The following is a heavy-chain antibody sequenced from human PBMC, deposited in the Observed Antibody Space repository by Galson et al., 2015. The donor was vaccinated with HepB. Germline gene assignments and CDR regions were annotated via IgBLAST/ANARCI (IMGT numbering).Heavy chain of an antibody. V-gene: IGHV3-15*07. CDR2: IKSKPDGGTT. Sequence: SLRLSCAASGFTFSNAWMNWVRQAPGKGLEWVGRIKSKPDGGTTDYAAPVKGRFTISRDDSKNTLYLQMNGLKTEDTAVYYCATGDYASVGFDYWGRGTLVTVSS. J-gene: IGHJ4*02. CDR1: GFTFSNAW. CDR3: ATGDYASVGFDY. D-gene: IGHD3-22*01.